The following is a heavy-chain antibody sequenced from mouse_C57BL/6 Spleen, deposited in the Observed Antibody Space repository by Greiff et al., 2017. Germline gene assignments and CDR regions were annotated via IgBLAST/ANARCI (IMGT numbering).Heavy chain of an antibody. J-gene: IGHJ4*01. CDR1: GYTFTDYN. Sequence: EVQLQQSGPELVKPGASVKMSCKASGYTFTDYNMHWVKQSHGKSLEWIGYINPNNGGTSYTQKFKGKATLTVNKSSSTAYMELRSLTSEDSAVXYGVLRVYAMDYWGQGTTVTVSS. D-gene: IGHD2-12*01. CDR2: INPNNGGT. V-gene: IGHV1-22*01. CDR3: VLRVYAMDY.